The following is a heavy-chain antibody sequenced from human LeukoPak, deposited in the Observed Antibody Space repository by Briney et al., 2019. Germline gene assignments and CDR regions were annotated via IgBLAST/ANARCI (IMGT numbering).Heavy chain of an antibody. J-gene: IGHJ4*02. V-gene: IGHV1-8*01. CDR1: GYTFTSYD. D-gene: IGHD6-19*01. CDR2: MNPNSGNT. Sequence: ASVKVSCKVSGYTFTSYDTNWVRKATGQGLEWMGWMNPNSGNTGYAQKFQGRVTMTRNNSISTDYIELRRLRSEATAGFHCARGGSGLTDYWGQGTLVTVSS. CDR3: ARGGSGLTDY.